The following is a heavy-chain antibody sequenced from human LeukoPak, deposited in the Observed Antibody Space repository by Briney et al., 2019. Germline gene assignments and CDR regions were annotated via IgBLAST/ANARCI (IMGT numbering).Heavy chain of an antibody. V-gene: IGHV4-4*07. D-gene: IGHD3-22*01. J-gene: IGHJ6*03. Sequence: SETLSLTCSVSCGDKKSYYWRCVRQPAGKGPEWIGRIYPTGNTDYNPSLKTRVTMSTDLSKKQFSLRLRSVTAADTAVYYCASLKFYDSTGYSPGYYMDVWGKGTAVTVSS. CDR1: CGDKKSYY. CDR3: ASLKFYDSTGYSPGYYMDV. CDR2: IYPTGNT.